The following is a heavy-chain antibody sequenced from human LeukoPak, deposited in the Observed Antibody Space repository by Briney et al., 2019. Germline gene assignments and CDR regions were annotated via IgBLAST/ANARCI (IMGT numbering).Heavy chain of an antibody. CDR1: GGSISSYY. J-gene: IGHJ4*02. CDR3: ARGGWNKFDY. Sequence: SETLSLTCTVSGGSISSYYWSWIRQPPGKGLEWIGFIFYSGTTNYNPSLKSRVTISVDTSKNQFSLKLSSVTAEGTAVYYCARGGWNKFDYWGQGTLVTVSS. D-gene: IGHD3-22*01. V-gene: IGHV4-59*01. CDR2: IFYSGTT.